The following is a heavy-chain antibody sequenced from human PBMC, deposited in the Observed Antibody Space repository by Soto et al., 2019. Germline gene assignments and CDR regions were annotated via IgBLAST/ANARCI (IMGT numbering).Heavy chain of an antibody. CDR3: ARGSTVTTDYYYYGMDV. CDR2: ISSSSSYI. D-gene: IGHD4-17*01. Sequence: PGGSLRLSCAAPGFTFSSYSMNWVRQAPGKGLEWVSSISSSSSYIYYADSVKGRFTISRDNAKNSLYLQMNSLRAEDTAVYYCARGSTVTTDYYYYGMDVWGQGTTVTVSS. J-gene: IGHJ6*02. V-gene: IGHV3-21*01. CDR1: GFTFSSYS.